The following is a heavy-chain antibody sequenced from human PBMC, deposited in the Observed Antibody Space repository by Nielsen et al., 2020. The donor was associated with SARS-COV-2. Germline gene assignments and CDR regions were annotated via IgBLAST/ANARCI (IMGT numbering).Heavy chain of an antibody. J-gene: IGHJ6*02. V-gene: IGHV3-66*01. D-gene: IGHD7-27*01. Sequence: GESLKISCAATGFTVSSNYMSWVRQAAGKGLEWVSVIYTDGSAYYADSMKGRFTVSRDNSKNTVYLQMNSLRAEDTAVYYCARDNWGRMDVWGQGTTVTVSS. CDR2: IYTDGSA. CDR1: GFTVSSNY. CDR3: ARDNWGRMDV.